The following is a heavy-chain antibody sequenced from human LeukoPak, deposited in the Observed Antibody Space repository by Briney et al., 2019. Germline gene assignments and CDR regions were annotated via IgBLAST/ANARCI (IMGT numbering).Heavy chain of an antibody. CDR1: GGSFSGYY. Sequence: KPSETLSLTCAVYGGSFSGYYWSWIRQPPGKGLEWIGEINRSGSTNYNPSLKSRVTISVDTSKNQFSLKLSSVTAADTAVYYCARELSYYDYVWGSYRSYYFDYWGQGTLVTVSS. J-gene: IGHJ4*02. CDR3: ARELSYYDYVWGSYRSYYFDY. CDR2: INRSGST. V-gene: IGHV4-34*01. D-gene: IGHD3-16*02.